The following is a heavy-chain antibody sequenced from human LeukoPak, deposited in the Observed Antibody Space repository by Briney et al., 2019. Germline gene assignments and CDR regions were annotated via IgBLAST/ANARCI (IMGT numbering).Heavy chain of an antibody. Sequence: KAGGSLRLSCAASGFTFSSYSMNWVRQAPWKGLEWVSSISSSSYIYYADSVKGRFTISRDNAKNSLYLQMNSLRAEDTAVYYCAREPDPTTSIAAAASFDYWGQGTLVTVSS. V-gene: IGHV3-21*01. CDR1: GFTFSSYS. D-gene: IGHD6-13*01. J-gene: IGHJ4*02. CDR3: AREPDPTTSIAAAASFDY. CDR2: ISSSSYI.